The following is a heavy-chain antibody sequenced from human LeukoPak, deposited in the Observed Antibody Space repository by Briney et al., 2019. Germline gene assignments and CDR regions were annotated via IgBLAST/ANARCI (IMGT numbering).Heavy chain of an antibody. V-gene: IGHV4-34*01. J-gene: IGHJ4*02. CDR1: GGSFSGYY. CDR3: ARVLGGDKRYYFDY. Sequence: KPSETLSLTCAVYGGSFSGYYWSWIRQPPGKGLEWIGEINHSGSTNYNPSLKSRVAISVDTSKNQSSLKLSSVTAADTAVYYCARVLGGDKRYYFDYWGQGTLVTVSS. D-gene: IGHD2-21*02. CDR2: INHSGST.